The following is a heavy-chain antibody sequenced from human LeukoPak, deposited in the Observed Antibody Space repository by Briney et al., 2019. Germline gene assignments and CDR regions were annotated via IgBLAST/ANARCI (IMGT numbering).Heavy chain of an antibody. D-gene: IGHD6-19*01. Sequence: ASVKVSCKASGYTFTSYDINWVRQATGQGLEWMGWMNPNSGNTGYAQKFQGRVTMTRNTSISTAYMELSSLRSEDTAVYYCATINQNTAGGGWYPYYYYYYMDVWGKGTTVTVSS. CDR2: MNPNSGNT. CDR1: GYTFTSYD. J-gene: IGHJ6*03. CDR3: ATINQNTAGGGWYPYYYYYYMDV. V-gene: IGHV1-8*01.